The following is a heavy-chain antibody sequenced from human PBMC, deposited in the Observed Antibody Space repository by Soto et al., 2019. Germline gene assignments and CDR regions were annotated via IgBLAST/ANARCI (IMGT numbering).Heavy chain of an antibody. J-gene: IGHJ4*02. CDR1: GFTFSDYY. V-gene: IGHV3-11*01. CDR3: ARAYDFWSGYYYYFDY. D-gene: IGHD3-3*01. Sequence: GGSLRLSCAASGFTFSDYYMSWIRQAPGKGLEWVSYISSSGSTIYYPDSVKGRFTISRDNANNSLYLQMNSLKAEDTAVYYYARAYDFWSGYYYYFDYWGQGTLVTVSS. CDR2: ISSSGSTI.